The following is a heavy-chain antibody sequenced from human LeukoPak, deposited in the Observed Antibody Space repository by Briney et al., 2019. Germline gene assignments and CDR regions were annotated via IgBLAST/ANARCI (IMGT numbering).Heavy chain of an antibody. CDR1: GYTFTSYY. D-gene: IGHD6-19*01. J-gene: IGHJ6*03. CDR3: ARCIAVDREYYYYYMDV. V-gene: IGHV1-46*01. CDR2: INPSGGST. Sequence: ASVKVSCKASGYTFTSYYMHWVRQAPGQGLEWMGIINPSGGSTSYAQKFQGRVTMTRDMSTSTVYMELSSLRSEDTAVYYCARCIAVDREYYYYYMDVWGKGTTVTVSS.